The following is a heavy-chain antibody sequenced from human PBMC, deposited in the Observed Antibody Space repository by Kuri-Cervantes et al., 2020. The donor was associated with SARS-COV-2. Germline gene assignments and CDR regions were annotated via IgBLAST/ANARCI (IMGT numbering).Heavy chain of an antibody. D-gene: IGHD7-27*01. CDR3: AREKFHVGLTGLRTNWFDL. CDR1: GGSFSGYY. Sequence: GSLRLSCAVYGGSFSGYYWSWIRQPPGKGLEWIGEINHSGSTNYNPSLKSRVTISVDTSKNHFSLTVTSVSAADTAVYYCAREKFHVGLTGLRTNWFDLWARGSGSPSPQ. V-gene: IGHV4-34*01. J-gene: IGHJ5*02. CDR2: INHSGST.